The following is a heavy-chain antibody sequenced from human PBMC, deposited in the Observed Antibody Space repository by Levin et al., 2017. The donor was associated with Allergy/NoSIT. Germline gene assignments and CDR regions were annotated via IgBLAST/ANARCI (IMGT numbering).Heavy chain of an antibody. D-gene: IGHD3-10*01. CDR2: VGGSGESI. J-gene: IGHJ4*02. Sequence: GESLKISCAASGFRFSSYAMNWVRQAPGKGLEWVSSVGGSGESIYYADSVEGRFTISRDNSKNTLFLQMNSLRAEDTAVYYRARRSWSYYNPFDHWGQGTLVTVSS. V-gene: IGHV3-23*01. CDR3: ARRSWSYYNPFDH. CDR1: GFRFSSYA.